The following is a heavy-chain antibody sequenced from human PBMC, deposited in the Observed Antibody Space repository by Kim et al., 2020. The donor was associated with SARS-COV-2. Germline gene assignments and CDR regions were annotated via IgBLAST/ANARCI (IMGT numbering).Heavy chain of an antibody. V-gene: IGHV4-59*08. CDR3: ARRAGGFGEGQFDY. D-gene: IGHD3-10*01. J-gene: IGHJ4*02. Sequence: NPSHRTRLSISIDTSRNQFSLSLTSVPAADTAVYYCARRAGGFGEGQFDYWGQGILVTVSS.